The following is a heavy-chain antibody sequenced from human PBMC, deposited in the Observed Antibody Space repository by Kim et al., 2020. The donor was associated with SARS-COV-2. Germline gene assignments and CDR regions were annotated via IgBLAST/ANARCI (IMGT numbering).Heavy chain of an antibody. J-gene: IGHJ4*02. V-gene: IGHV3-11*06. Sequence: KGRFTISRDNAKNSLYLQMNSLRAEDTAVYYCARALKAYCGGDCYYPLGYWGQGTLVTVSS. CDR3: ARALKAYCGGDCYYPLGY. D-gene: IGHD2-21*02.